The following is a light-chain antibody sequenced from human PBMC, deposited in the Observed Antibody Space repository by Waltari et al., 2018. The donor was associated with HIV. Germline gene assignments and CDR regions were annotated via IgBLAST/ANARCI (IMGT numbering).Light chain of an antibody. J-gene: IGLJ3*02. CDR2: EVN. Sequence: QSALTQPPSASGSPGQSVTISCTGTSSAVGGSKYVSWYQQHPGKAPKLMIYEVNKRPSGVPDRFYGSKSANTASLTVSGLQADDEADYYCNSYAGSNNWVFGGGTKLTVL. CDR3: NSYAGSNNWV. V-gene: IGLV2-8*01. CDR1: SSAVGGSKY.